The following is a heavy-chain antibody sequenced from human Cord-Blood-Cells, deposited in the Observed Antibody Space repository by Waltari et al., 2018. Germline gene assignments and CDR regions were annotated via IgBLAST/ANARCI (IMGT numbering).Heavy chain of an antibody. J-gene: IGHJ4*02. D-gene: IGHD3-22*01. CDR2: INHSGST. Sequence: QVQLQQWGAGLLKPSETLSLTCAVYGGSFSGYYWSWIRQPPGKGLEWIGEINHSGSTNHNPSLKSRVTISVDTSKNQFSLKLSSVTAADTAVYYCARVGYYDSSGYHGDYWGQGTLVTVSS. CDR3: ARVGYYDSSGYHGDY. V-gene: IGHV4-34*01. CDR1: GGSFSGYY.